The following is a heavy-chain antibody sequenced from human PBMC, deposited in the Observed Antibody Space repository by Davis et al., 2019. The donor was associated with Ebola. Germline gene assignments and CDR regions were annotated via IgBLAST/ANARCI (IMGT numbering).Heavy chain of an antibody. J-gene: IGHJ6*02. Sequence: PSETLSLTCTVSGYSISSGYYWGWIRQPPGKGLEWIGSIYHSGSTYYNPSLKSRVTISVDTSKNQFSLKLSSVTAADTAVYYCARGRGYYYYYGMDVWGQGTTVTVSS. CDR1: GYSISSGYY. V-gene: IGHV4-38-2*02. CDR3: ARGRGYYYYYGMDV. CDR2: IYHSGST.